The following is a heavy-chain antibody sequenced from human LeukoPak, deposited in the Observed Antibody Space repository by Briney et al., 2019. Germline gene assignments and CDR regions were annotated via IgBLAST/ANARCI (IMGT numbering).Heavy chain of an antibody. J-gene: IGHJ4*02. CDR1: GYTFTDYY. CDR2: INPNSGGT. CDR3: ARETHYYGSGRSFDY. Sequence: ASVKVSCKASGYTFTDYYMHWVRQAPGQGLEWMGWINPNSGGTNYAQKFQGRVTMTRDTSISTAYMELSRLRSDDTAVYYCARETHYYGSGRSFDYWGQGTLVTVSS. D-gene: IGHD3-10*01. V-gene: IGHV1-2*02.